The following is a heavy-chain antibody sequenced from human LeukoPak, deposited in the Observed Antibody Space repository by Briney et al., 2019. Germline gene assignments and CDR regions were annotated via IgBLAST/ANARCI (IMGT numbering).Heavy chain of an antibody. CDR1: GGTFSSYA. CDR2: IIPIFGTA. Sequence: SVKVSCKASGGTFSSYAISWVRQAPGRGLEWMGGIIPIFGTANYAQKFQGRVTITADESTSTAYMELSSLRSEDTAVYYCARGLYCGGDCSNPYWGQGTLVTVSS. J-gene: IGHJ4*02. V-gene: IGHV1-69*13. CDR3: ARGLYCGGDCSNPY. D-gene: IGHD2-21*01.